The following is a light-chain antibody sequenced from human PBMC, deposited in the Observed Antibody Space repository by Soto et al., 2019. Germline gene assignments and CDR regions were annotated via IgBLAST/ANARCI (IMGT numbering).Light chain of an antibody. CDR2: LGS. J-gene: IGKJ1*01. CDR1: QSLLHSTGYHY. Sequence: DIVMTQSPLSLPVTPGEPASISCRSSQSLLHSTGYHYLDWYLQKPGQSPQLLIYLGSNRAFGVTDRFSGSGSGTDFTLKNSRVEAEDVDVYYCNQPVQSWTFGQGTKVDIK. V-gene: IGKV2-28*01. CDR3: NQPVQSWT.